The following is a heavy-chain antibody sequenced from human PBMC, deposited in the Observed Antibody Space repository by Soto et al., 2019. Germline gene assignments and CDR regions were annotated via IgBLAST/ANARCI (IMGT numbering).Heavy chain of an antibody. Sequence: GASVKVSCKASGYTFTSYGISWVRQAPGQGLEWMGWISAYNDNTNYAQKLQGRVTMTTDTSTSTAYMELRSLRSDDTAVYYCARYCSSTSCSAVGYYYGMDVWGQGTTVTV. CDR1: GYTFTSYG. V-gene: IGHV1-18*01. J-gene: IGHJ6*02. CDR2: ISAYNDNT. D-gene: IGHD2-2*01. CDR3: ARYCSSTSCSAVGYYYGMDV.